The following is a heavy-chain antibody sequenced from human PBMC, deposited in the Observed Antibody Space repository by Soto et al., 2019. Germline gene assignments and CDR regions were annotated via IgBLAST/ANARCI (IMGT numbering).Heavy chain of an antibody. CDR3: ARDEITGLFDY. V-gene: IGHV4-34*01. CDR2: INHSGST. D-gene: IGHD2-8*02. Sequence: PSETLSLTCAFYGGSFSGYYWTWIRQPPGTGLEWIGEINHSGSTNYNPSLKSRVTISVDTSKNQFSLKLTSVTAADTAVYYCARDEITGLFDYWGQGTLVTVSS. CDR1: GGSFSGYY. J-gene: IGHJ4*02.